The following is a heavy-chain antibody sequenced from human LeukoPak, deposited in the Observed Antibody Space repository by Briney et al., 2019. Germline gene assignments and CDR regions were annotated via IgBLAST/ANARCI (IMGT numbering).Heavy chain of an antibody. CDR2: IRTKANTYAA. CDR3: TRDFGDYDWYSDL. V-gene: IGHV3-73*01. D-gene: IGHD4-17*01. CDR1: GFIFSGSA. Sequence: GGSLRLSCAASGFIFSGSAMHWVRQASGKGLERVGRIRTKANTYAAAYAASVKGRFTIFRDDSKNTAYLQMNSLKTEDTAVYYCTRDFGDYDWYSDLWGRGTLVTVSS. J-gene: IGHJ2*01.